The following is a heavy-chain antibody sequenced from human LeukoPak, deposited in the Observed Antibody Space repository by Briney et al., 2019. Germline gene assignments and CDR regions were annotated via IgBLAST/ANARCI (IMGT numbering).Heavy chain of an antibody. V-gene: IGHV4-38-2*02. J-gene: IGHJ4*02. CDR2: IYPSGNT. CDR1: GYSIKNGYY. Sequence: SETLSLTCTVSGYSIKNGYYRSWIRQTPGKGLEYIGNIYPSGNTYYSPSLRNRVTISVDTSRNQFSLKVSSVTVAVTAVYYCASDMISYYLDHWGPGTLVTVSS. CDR3: ASDMISYYLDH. D-gene: IGHD3-16*01.